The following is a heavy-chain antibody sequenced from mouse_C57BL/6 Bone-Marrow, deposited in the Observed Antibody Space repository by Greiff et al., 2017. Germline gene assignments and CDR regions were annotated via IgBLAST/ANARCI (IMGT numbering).Heavy chain of an antibody. CDR3: ARRCLDY. CDR1: GFTFSSYG. J-gene: IGHJ2*01. Sequence: EVKLMESGGDLVKPGGSLKLSCAASGFTFSSYGMSWVRQTPDKRLEWVATISSGGSYTYYPDSVKGRFTISRDNAKNTLYLQMSSLKSEDTAMYCCARRCLDYWGQGTTLTVSS. CDR2: ISSGGSYT. V-gene: IGHV5-6*02.